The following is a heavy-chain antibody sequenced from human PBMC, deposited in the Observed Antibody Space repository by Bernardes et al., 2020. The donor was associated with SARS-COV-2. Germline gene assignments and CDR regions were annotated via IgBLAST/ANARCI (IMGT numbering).Heavy chain of an antibody. Sequence: ASVKVSCKASGFTFTSYYMHWVRQAPGQGLEWMGIINPSGDYTSYAQKFQGRVTMTRDTSTTTVYMELSSLRSEDTAVYYCARAYPQTFDYWGQGTLVTVSS. V-gene: IGHV1-46*01. D-gene: IGHD2-2*02. CDR3: ARAYPQTFDY. CDR2: INPSGDYT. CDR1: GFTFTSYY. J-gene: IGHJ4*02.